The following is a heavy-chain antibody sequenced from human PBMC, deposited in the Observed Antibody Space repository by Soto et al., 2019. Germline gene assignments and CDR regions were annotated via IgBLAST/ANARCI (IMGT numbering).Heavy chain of an antibody. CDR1: GFTFTIFA. J-gene: IGHJ4*02. D-gene: IGHD7-27*01. V-gene: IGHV3-23*01. CDR2: ISGSGGST. Sequence: PGGALRLSCAASGFTFTIFAMSWVRQSPGKGLEGVSTISGSGGSTYYADAVKGRFTISRDNSMGTLYLQMKSLRVEDTAIYYCAKEVSLGSTVDLGYWGQGTLVTVSS. CDR3: AKEVSLGSTVDLGY.